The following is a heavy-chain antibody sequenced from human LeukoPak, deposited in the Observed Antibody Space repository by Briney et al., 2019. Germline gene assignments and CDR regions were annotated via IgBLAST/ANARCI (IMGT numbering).Heavy chain of an antibody. V-gene: IGHV1-18*01. Sequence: GASVKVSCTASGYTFTSYGISWVRQAPGQGLEWMGWISAYNGNTNYAQKLQGRVTMTTDTSTSTAYMELRSLRSDDTAVYYCARDAQGHYDQNFDYWGQGTLVTVSS. CDR3: ARDAQGHYDQNFDY. D-gene: IGHD4-17*01. CDR2: ISAYNGNT. J-gene: IGHJ4*02. CDR1: GYTFTSYG.